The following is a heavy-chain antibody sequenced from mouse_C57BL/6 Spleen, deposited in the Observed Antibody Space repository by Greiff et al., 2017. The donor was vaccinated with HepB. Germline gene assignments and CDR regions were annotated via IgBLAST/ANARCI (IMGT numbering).Heavy chain of an antibody. CDR3: ARGAD. J-gene: IGHJ2*01. V-gene: IGHV1-69*01. CDR2: IDPSDSYT. CDR1: GYTFTRYW. Sequence: QVQLQQPGAELVMPGASVKLSCKASGYTFTRYWMHWVKQRPGQGLEWIGEIDPSDSYTNYNQKFKGKSTLTVDKSSSTAYMQLSSLTSEDSAVYDCARGADWGQGTTLTVAS.